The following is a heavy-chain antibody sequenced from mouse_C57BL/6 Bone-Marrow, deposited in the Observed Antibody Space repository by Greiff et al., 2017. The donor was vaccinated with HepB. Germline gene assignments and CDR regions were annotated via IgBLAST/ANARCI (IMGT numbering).Heavy chain of an antibody. CDR1: GISITTGNYR. D-gene: IGHD1-1*01. CDR2: IYYSGTI. Sequence: EVKLMESGPGLVKPSQTVFLTCTVTGISITTGNYRWSWIRQFPGNKLEWIGYIYYSGTITYNPSLTSRTTITRDTPKNQFFLEMNSLTAEDTATYYCARDYYGSSPYWYFDVWGTGTTVTVSS. V-gene: IGHV3-5*01. J-gene: IGHJ1*03. CDR3: ARDYYGSSPYWYFDV.